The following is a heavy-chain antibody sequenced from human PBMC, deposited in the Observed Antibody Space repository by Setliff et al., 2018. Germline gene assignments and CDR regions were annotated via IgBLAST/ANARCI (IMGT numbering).Heavy chain of an antibody. Sequence: SETLSLTCSVSGGSISSGSDYWTWIRQPAGKGLEWIGHICTSGSTNYNPSLKSRVTISVDASKNQLSLNLRSVTAADTAVYYCARAISGWYSAHYYYMDVWGKGTTVTVSS. CDR3: ARAISGWYSAHYYYMDV. D-gene: IGHD6-19*01. CDR1: GGSISSGSDY. V-gene: IGHV4-61*09. CDR2: ICTSGST. J-gene: IGHJ6*03.